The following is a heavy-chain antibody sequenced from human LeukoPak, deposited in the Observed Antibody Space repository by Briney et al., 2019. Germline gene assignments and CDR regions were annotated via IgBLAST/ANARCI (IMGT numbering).Heavy chain of an antibody. V-gene: IGHV3-30*18. CDR1: GFTFSSYG. CDR2: KSYDGSNK. Sequence: GRSLRLSCAASGFTFSSYGMHWVRQAPGKGLEWVAVKSYDGSNKYYADSVKGRFTISRDNSKNTLYLEMNSLRAEDTAVYYCAKDRVSSGWYEYFQYWGQGTLVTVSS. D-gene: IGHD6-19*01. CDR3: AKDRVSSGWYEYFQY. J-gene: IGHJ1*01.